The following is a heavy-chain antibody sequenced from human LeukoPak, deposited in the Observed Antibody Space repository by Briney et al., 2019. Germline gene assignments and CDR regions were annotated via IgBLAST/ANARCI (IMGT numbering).Heavy chain of an antibody. J-gene: IGHJ2*01. CDR3: ARYQSIRFDL. CDR2: IYYSGST. CDR1: GGSISSYY. D-gene: IGHD2-21*01. Sequence: PSETLSLTFTVSGGSISSYYWSWIRQPPGKGLEWIGYIYYSGSTNYNPSLKSRVTISVDRSKNQFSLKLSSVTAADTAVYYCARYQSIRFDLWGRGTLVTVSS. V-gene: IGHV4-59*01.